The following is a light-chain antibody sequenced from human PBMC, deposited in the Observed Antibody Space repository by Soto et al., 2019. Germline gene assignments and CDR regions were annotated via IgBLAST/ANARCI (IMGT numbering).Light chain of an antibody. Sequence: EIVMTQSPATLSVSPGERATLSCRASQSVSSNLAWHQQKPGQAPRILMYDASTRATGIPARFSGSGSGTDFTLTISSLQPEDFATYYCQQSYRTPITFGQGTRLEIK. CDR2: DAS. V-gene: IGKV3-15*01. CDR3: QQSYRTPIT. J-gene: IGKJ5*01. CDR1: QSVSSN.